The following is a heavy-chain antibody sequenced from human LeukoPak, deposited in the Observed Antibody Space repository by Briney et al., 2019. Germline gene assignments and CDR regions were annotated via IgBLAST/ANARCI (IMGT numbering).Heavy chain of an antibody. CDR2: IRSNGDTA. J-gene: IGHJ4*02. Sequence: GGSLRLSCTASGFTFSSIALTWVRQAPGKGLEWVSTIRSNGDTAYNADSVNGRFTISRDNSKNTLYLQMDSLRVEDTAIYYCAKRQELDDGVFDSWGQGTLVTVSS. CDR1: GFTFSSIA. D-gene: IGHD1-1*01. V-gene: IGHV3-23*01. CDR3: AKRQELDDGVFDS.